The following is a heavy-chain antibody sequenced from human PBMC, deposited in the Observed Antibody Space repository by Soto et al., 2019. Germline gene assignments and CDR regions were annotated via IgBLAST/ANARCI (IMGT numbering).Heavy chain of an antibody. D-gene: IGHD2-21*02. V-gene: IGHV3-53*01. CDR1: GFTVSSNY. Sequence: GGSLRLSCAASGFTVSSNYMSWVRQAPGKGLEWVSVIYSGGSTYYADTVKGRFTISRDNSKNTLYLQMNSLRAEDTAVYYCATATECGGDCYSADYYCMDVWGQGTTVTVSS. CDR3: ATATECGGDCYSADYYCMDV. J-gene: IGHJ6*02. CDR2: IYSGGST.